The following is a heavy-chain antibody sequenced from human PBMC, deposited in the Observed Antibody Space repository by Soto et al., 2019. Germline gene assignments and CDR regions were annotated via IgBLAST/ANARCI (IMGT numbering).Heavy chain of an antibody. Sequence: SETLSLTCTVSGGSISSGGYYCSWIRQHPGKGLEWIGYIYYSGSAYYNPSLKSRVTISVDTSKNQFSLKLSSVTAADTAVYYCAREPHGYSYGYDYYYGMDVWGQGTTVTVSS. CDR3: AREPHGYSYGYDYYYGMDV. D-gene: IGHD5-18*01. CDR2: IYYSGSA. CDR1: GGSISSGGYY. V-gene: IGHV4-31*03. J-gene: IGHJ6*02.